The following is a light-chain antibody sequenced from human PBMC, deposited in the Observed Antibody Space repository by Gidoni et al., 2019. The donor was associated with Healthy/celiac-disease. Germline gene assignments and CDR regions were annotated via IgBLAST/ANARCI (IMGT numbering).Light chain of an antibody. CDR2: DAS. CDR3: QQRSNWPLT. J-gene: IGKJ4*01. V-gene: IGKV3-11*01. Sequence: DMVLTQSPATLSVSPGERATLSCRASQSVSSYLAWYQQTPGQAPRLLLYDASNRATGIPARFSGSGSWTAFTLTISSLEPADFAVYYCQQRSNWPLTFGGGTKVEIK. CDR1: QSVSSY.